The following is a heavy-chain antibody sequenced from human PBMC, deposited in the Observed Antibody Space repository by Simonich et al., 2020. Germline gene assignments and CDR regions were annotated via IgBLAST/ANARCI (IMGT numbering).Heavy chain of an antibody. J-gene: IGHJ3*02. CDR2: ISGSGGST. CDR3: AKDLGERITMIVVVIDAFDI. V-gene: IGHV3-23*01. CDR1: GFTFRSYA. Sequence: GGGLVQPGGSLRLSCAASGFTFRSYAMRWVRQAPGKGMEWVSAISGSGGSTYYADSVKGRFTISRDNSKNTLYLQMNSLRAEDTAVYYCAKDLGERITMIVVVIDAFDIWGQGTMVTVSS. D-gene: IGHD3-22*01.